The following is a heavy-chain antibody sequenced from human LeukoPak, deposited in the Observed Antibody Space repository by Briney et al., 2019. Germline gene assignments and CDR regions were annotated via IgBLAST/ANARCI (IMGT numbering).Heavy chain of an antibody. Sequence: GGSLRLSCAASGFTFSNYVMNWVRQAPGKGLEWVSQISTSGTGIYYADSVKGRFTISRDNAKNSLYLQMNSLRAEDTAVYYCARGLYTFGPNNWFDPWGQGTLVTVSS. CDR2: ISTSGTGI. J-gene: IGHJ5*02. CDR3: ARGLYTFGPNNWFDP. D-gene: IGHD2-2*02. V-gene: IGHV3-48*04. CDR1: GFTFSNYV.